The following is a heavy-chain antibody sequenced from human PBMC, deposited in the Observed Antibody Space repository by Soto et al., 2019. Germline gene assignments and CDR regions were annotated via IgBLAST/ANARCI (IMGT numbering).Heavy chain of an antibody. CDR2: IYHSGST. CDR3: ARGNVVPLDY. V-gene: IGHV4-30-2*01. J-gene: IGHJ4*02. CDR1: GGSISSGGYS. Sequence: PSETLSLTCAVSGGSISSGGYSWSWIRQPPGKGLEWIGYIYHSGSTYYNPSLKSRVTISVDRSKNQFSLKLSSVTAADTAVYYCARGNVVPLDYWDQGTRVTVSS. D-gene: IGHD2-21*01.